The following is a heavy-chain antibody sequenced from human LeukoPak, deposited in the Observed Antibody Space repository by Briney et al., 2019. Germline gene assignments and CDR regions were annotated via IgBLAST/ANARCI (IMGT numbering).Heavy chain of an antibody. CDR2: INPSGGST. CDR3: ARDSAGYGDYDY. D-gene: IGHD4-17*01. J-gene: IGHJ4*02. V-gene: IGHV1-46*01. CDR1: GYTFTSYF. Sequence: ASVKVSCKASGYTFTSYFLHWVRQAPGQGLDWMGIINPSGGSTSYARKFQGRVTMTRDTSTSTVYMELSSLRSEDTAVYYCARDSAGYGDYDYWGQGTLVTVSS.